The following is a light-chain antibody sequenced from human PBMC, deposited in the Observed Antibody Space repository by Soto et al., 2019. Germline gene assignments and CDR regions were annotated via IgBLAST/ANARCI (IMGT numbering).Light chain of an antibody. V-gene: IGKV3-15*01. CDR3: QQYNSWPPRYT. CDR1: QSVSRA. J-gene: IGKJ2*01. CDR2: DSS. Sequence: DIVLTQSPATLSVSPGESATLSCRASQSVSRALAWYQHVPGQAPRLLIYDSSTRATGVPARFSGSGSGTRVTLTISSLQSEDFAVSYCQQYNSWPPRYTFGQGTKLQI.